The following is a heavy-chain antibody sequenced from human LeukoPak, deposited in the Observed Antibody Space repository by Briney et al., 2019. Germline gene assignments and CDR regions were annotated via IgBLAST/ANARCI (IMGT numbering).Heavy chain of an antibody. J-gene: IGHJ4*02. V-gene: IGHV3-23*01. CDR2: VSANGIST. CDR3: AKDRGYTTGRDFDY. Sequence: GGSLRLSCAASGFTFGNYPMSWVRQAPGKGLEWVSVVSANGISTLYADSVKRRFTISRDNPMNTLYLQMSSLRAEDTAVYYCAKDRGYTTGRDFDYWGQGALVTVSS. CDR1: GFTFGNYP. D-gene: IGHD3-10*01.